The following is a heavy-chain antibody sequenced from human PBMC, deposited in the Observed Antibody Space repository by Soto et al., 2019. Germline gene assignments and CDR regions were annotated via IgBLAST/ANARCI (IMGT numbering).Heavy chain of an antibody. CDR2: IYGDDEK. CDR3: VHLCTGDCSLDFCT. D-gene: IGHD2-21*02. J-gene: IGHJ5*02. V-gene: IGHV2-5*02. Sequence: QITLKESGPTLVKPTQTLTLTCSFSGFSLRNTEMAVGWIRQPPGNALEWLTLIYGDDEKRYNTSLKSRITITKDTPKTQVILTTTNIDTVDTCTYYCVHLCTGDCSLDFCTWGQGTLAAVSS. CDR1: GFSLRNTEMA.